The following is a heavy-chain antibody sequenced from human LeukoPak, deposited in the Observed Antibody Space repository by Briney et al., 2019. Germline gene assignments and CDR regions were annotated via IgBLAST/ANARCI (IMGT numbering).Heavy chain of an antibody. J-gene: IGHJ4*02. V-gene: IGHV3-30*02. Sequence: GGSLRLSCAASGFIFNSYGMHWVSHAPGKAWDCVAYIGHEGRKTYYADSVKGRHTISRDNAKNSLYLQMISLRGEDAAVYYCARDRPAYCGGDCYSGYWGQGTLVTVSS. CDR3: ARDRPAYCGGDCYSGY. CDR1: GFIFNSYG. D-gene: IGHD2-21*02. CDR2: IGHEGRKT.